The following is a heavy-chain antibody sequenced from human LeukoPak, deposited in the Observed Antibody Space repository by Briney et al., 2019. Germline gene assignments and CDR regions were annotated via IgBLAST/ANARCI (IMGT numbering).Heavy chain of an antibody. CDR1: GYTFTGYY. Sequence: ASVKVSCKASGYTFTGYYMHWVRQAPGQGLEWMGRINPNSGGTNYAQKFQGRATMTRDTSISTAYMELSRLRSDDTAVYYCARDPDPANDIVVVVAANWGQGALVTLSS. V-gene: IGHV1-2*06. CDR2: INPNSGGT. D-gene: IGHD2-15*01. CDR3: ARDPDPANDIVVVVAAN. J-gene: IGHJ4*02.